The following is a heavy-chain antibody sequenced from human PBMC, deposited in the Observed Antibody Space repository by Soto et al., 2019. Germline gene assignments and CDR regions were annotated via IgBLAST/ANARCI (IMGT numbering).Heavy chain of an antibody. D-gene: IGHD6-19*01. J-gene: IGHJ4*02. Sequence: SQTPLLTCAISGDSVSSNIAAWNWVRQSPSRGLEWLGRTYYRSKWYHDYALSVKSRITINPDTSKNQVSLQLNSVTPEDTAMYYCTRVSDSSGWFDYWGQGTLVTVSS. CDR2: TYYRSKWYH. CDR1: GDSVSSNIAA. CDR3: TRVSDSSGWFDY. V-gene: IGHV6-1*01.